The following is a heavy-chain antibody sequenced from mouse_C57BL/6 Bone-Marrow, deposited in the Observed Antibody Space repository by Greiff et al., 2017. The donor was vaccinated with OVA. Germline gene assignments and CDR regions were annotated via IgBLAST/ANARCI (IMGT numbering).Heavy chain of an antibody. CDR1: GFNIKDDY. Sequence: EVKLVESGAELVRPGASVKLSCTASGFNIKDDYMHWVKQRPEQGLEWIGWIDPENGDTEYASKFQGKATITADTSSNTAYLQLSSLTSEDTAVYYCTTHLFAYWGQGTLVTVSA. J-gene: IGHJ3*01. V-gene: IGHV14-4*01. CDR3: TTHLFAY. CDR2: IDPENGDT.